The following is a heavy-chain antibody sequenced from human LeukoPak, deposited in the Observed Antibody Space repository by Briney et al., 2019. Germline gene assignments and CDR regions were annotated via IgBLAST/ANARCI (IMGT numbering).Heavy chain of an antibody. V-gene: IGHV1-18*01. CDR3: ARDRNIVVVPAARRGESNYMDV. Sequence: GASVKVSCKASGYTFTSYGISWVRQAPGQGLEWMGWISAYNGNTNYAQKLQGRVTMTTDTSTSTAYMELRSLRSDDTAVYYCARDRNIVVVPAARRGESNYMDVWGKGTTVTVSS. D-gene: IGHD2-2*01. CDR1: GYTFTSYG. J-gene: IGHJ6*03. CDR2: ISAYNGNT.